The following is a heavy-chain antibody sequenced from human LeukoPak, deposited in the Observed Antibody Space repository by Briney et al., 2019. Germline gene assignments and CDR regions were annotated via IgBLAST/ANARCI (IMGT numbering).Heavy chain of an antibody. V-gene: IGHV1-69*13. CDR2: IIPIFGTV. CDR3: ARDRYCSGGSCYSAGWFDP. Sequence: ASVKVSCKASGGTFSSYAISWVRQAPGQGLEWMGGIIPIFGTVNYAQKFQGRVTITADESTSTAYMELSSLRSEDTAVYYCARDRYCSGGSCYSAGWFDPWGQGTLVTVSS. J-gene: IGHJ5*02. CDR1: GGTFSSYA. D-gene: IGHD2-15*01.